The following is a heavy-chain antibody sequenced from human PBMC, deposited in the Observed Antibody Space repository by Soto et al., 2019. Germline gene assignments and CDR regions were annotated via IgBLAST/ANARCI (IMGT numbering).Heavy chain of an antibody. CDR2: ISAYNGNT. CDR3: ARAVDYYDSSGYYTHEYFHH. Sequence: GASVKVSCKASGYTFTTYGITWVRQGPGQGLEWLGWISAYNGNTNYAQKVQGRVTMTTDTSTSTAYMELRSLRSDDTAVYYCARAVDYYDSSGYYTHEYFHHWGQGTLVTVSS. J-gene: IGHJ1*01. D-gene: IGHD3-22*01. V-gene: IGHV1-18*01. CDR1: GYTFTTYG.